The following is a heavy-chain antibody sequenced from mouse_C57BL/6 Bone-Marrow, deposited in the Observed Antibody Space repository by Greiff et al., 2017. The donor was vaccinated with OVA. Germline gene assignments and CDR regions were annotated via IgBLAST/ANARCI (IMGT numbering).Heavy chain of an antibody. CDR2: INPNYGTT. Sequence: VQLKQSGPELVKPGASVKISCKASGYSFTDYNMNWVKQSNGKSLEWIGVINPNYGTTSYNQKFKGKATLTVDQSSSTAYMQLNSLTSEDSAVYYGARWSYYYGSYYFDYWGQGTTLTVSA. J-gene: IGHJ2*01. V-gene: IGHV1-39*01. CDR3: ARWSYYYGSYYFDY. CDR1: GYSFTDYN. D-gene: IGHD1-1*01.